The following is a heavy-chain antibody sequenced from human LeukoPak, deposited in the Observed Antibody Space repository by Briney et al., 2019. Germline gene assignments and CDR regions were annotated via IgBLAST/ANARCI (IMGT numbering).Heavy chain of an antibody. D-gene: IGHD3-9*01. J-gene: IGHJ6*02. CDR2: IRSDTSTI. CDR1: GFTLSSYM. Sequence: GGSLRLSCAASGFTLSSYMMNWVRQAPGKGLEWVSYIRSDTSTIYYADSVKGRFTISRDNANNSLYLQMNSLRAEDTAVYFCTLVGSYDTLTGFRFPPYFYGMDVWGQGTTVTVSS. V-gene: IGHV3-48*04. CDR3: TLVGSYDTLTGFRFPPYFYGMDV.